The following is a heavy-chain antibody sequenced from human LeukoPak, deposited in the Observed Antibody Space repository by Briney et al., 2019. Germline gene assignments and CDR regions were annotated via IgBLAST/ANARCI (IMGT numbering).Heavy chain of an antibody. CDR1: GGSISSGDYY. CDR2: IYYSGST. V-gene: IGHV4-30-4*08. Sequence: SETLSLTCTVSGGSISSGDYYWSWIRQPPGKGLEWIGYIYYSGSTYSNPSLKSRVTISVDTSKNQFSLKLSSVTAADTAVYYCARFRFAVTLDYWGQGTLVTVSS. CDR3: ARFRFAVTLDY. J-gene: IGHJ4*02. D-gene: IGHD4-11*01.